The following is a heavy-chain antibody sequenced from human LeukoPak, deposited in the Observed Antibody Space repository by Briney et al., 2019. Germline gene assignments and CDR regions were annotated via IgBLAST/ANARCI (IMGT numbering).Heavy chain of an antibody. CDR3: AKGGTTETPGGY. V-gene: IGHV3-23*01. Sequence: GGSLRLSCAASGFTFSSYAMSWVRQAPGKGLEWVSAISGSGGGTYYADSVKGRSIISRDNSKNTLYLQMNSLRAEDTAVYYCAKGGTTETPGGYWGQGTLVTVSS. J-gene: IGHJ4*02. CDR2: ISGSGGGT. D-gene: IGHD1-1*01. CDR1: GFTFSSYA.